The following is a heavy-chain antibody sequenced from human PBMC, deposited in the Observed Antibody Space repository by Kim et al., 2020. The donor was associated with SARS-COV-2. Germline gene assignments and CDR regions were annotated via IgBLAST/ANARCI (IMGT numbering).Heavy chain of an antibody. CDR1: GYTFTSNH. D-gene: IGHD6-19*01. Sequence: ASVKVSCKSSGYTFTSNHMHWVRQAPGQGLEWMGMITPNSGDTRYAQKFQGRVTMTRDTSTSTFYMFLSSLRSEDTAIYYCARDLSGGWSFDFWGQGTLVTVSS. CDR2: ITPNSGDT. CDR3: ARDLSGGWSFDF. J-gene: IGHJ4*02. V-gene: IGHV1-46*01.